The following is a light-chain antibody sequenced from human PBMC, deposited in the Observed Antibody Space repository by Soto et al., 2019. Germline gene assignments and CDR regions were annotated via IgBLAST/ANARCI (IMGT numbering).Light chain of an antibody. J-gene: IGLJ3*02. CDR2: LNSDGSH. V-gene: IGLV4-69*01. CDR3: QTWSTDIRV. CDR1: SGHNSYA. Sequence: QPVLTQPPSASASLGASVKLTCTLSSGHNSYAIAWHQQQPEKGPRYLMKLNSDGSHSKGDGIPDRFSGSSSGAERYLTISSLQSGDEADYYCQTWSTDIRVFGGGTKLTV.